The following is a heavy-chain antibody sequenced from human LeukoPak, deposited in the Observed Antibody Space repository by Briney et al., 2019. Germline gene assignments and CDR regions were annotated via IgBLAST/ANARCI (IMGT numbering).Heavy chain of an antibody. CDR2: ISSKAYGRTT. D-gene: IGHD3-3*01. CDR1: GFTFGYYA. V-gene: IGHV3-49*04. J-gene: IGHJ6*03. CDR3: TRDRGDFWSGATYYMDV. Sequence: SMILCCTASGFTFGYYAISWVRQAAGKLQELVGFISSKAYGRTTEYAASVKGRFTISRDDSKSIAYLQMNSLKTEDTAVYYCTRDRGDFWSGATYYMDVWGKGTTVTVSS.